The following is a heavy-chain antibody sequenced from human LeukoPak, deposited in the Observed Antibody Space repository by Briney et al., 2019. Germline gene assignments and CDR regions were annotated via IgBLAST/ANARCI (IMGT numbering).Heavy chain of an antibody. V-gene: IGHV3-23*01. CDR1: GFTFSSYA. CDR3: AKNTDYYDSSGYYY. J-gene: IGHJ4*02. CDR2: ISGSGGST. Sequence: GGSLRLSCAASGFTFSSYAMSWVRQAPGKGLEWVSAISGSGGSTYYADSVKGRFTISRDNSKNTLYLQMNSLRAEDTAVYYCAKNTDYYDSSGYYYWGQGTLVTVSS. D-gene: IGHD3-22*01.